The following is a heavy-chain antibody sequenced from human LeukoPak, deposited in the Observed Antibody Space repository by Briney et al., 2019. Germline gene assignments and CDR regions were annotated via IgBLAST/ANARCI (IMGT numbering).Heavy chain of an antibody. Sequence: RSSETLSLTCGVYGGSFTGYYWRWIRQPPGKGLEWIGYIFYTGSTNYNPSLKSRVTISVDTSKNQFSLNLNSVTAADTAVYYCARAVIMFRGVIGGGYWFDSWGQGTLVTVSS. V-gene: IGHV4-34*11. CDR2: IFYTGST. J-gene: IGHJ5*01. CDR1: GGSFTGYY. CDR3: ARAVIMFRGVIGGGYWFDS. D-gene: IGHD3-10*01.